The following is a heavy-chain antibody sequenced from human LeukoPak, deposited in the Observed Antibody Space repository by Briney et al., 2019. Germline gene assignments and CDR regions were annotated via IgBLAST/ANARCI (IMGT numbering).Heavy chain of an antibody. CDR3: ASGAWNTMVRGAYYFDY. Sequence: SVKVSCKASGGTFSSYAISWVRQAPGQGLEWMGRIIPILGIANYAQKFQGRVTITADKSTSTAYMELSSLRSEDTAVYYCASGAWNTMVRGAYYFDYWGQGTLVTVSS. J-gene: IGHJ4*02. V-gene: IGHV1-69*04. D-gene: IGHD3-10*01. CDR2: IIPILGIA. CDR1: GGTFSSYA.